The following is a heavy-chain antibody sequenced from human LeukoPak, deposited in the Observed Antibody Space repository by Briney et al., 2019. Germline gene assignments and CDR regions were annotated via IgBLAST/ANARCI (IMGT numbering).Heavy chain of an antibody. CDR2: IYYSGST. CDR3: ARGGKEMATITTFDY. Sequence: KPSETLSLTCTVSGGSISSYYWGWIRQPPGKGLEWIGYIYYSGSTNYNPSLKSRVTISVDTSKNQFSLKLSSVTAADTAVYYCARGGKEMATITTFDYWGQGTLVTVSS. CDR1: GGSISSYY. V-gene: IGHV4-59*01. J-gene: IGHJ4*02. D-gene: IGHD5-24*01.